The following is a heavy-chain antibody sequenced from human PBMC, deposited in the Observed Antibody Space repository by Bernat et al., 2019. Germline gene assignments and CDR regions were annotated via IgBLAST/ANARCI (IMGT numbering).Heavy chain of an antibody. CDR1: GFTFSSYA. Sequence: EVQLLESGGGLVQPGGSLRLSCAASGFTFSSYAMSWVRQAPGKGLEWVSAISGSGGSTYYADSVKGRFTISRDNSKNTLYLQMNSLRAEDTAVYYCDPPPGYYYDSSGYYFIDYWGQGTLVTVSS. J-gene: IGHJ4*02. CDR3: DPPPGYYYDSSGYYFIDY. CDR2: ISGSGGST. D-gene: IGHD3-22*01. V-gene: IGHV3-23*01.